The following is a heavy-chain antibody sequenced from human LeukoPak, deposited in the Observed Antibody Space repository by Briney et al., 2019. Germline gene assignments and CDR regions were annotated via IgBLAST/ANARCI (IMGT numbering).Heavy chain of an antibody. CDR1: GGSISSGGYS. J-gene: IGHJ4*02. CDR2: IYHSGST. D-gene: IGHD3-10*01. V-gene: IGHV4-30-2*01. Sequence: SETLSLACAVSGGSISSGGYSWSWIRQPPGKGLEWIGYIYHSGSTYYNPSLKSRVTISVDRSKNQFSLKLSSVTAADTAVYYCARGWAPRGEKSSFDQWGQGTLVTVFS. CDR3: ARGWAPRGEKSSFDQ.